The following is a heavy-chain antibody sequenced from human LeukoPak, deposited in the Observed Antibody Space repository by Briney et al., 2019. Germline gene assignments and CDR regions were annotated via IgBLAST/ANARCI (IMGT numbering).Heavy chain of an antibody. CDR2: IYYSGRT. J-gene: IGHJ4*02. V-gene: IGHV4-39*07. CDR3: ARDRGGYIRTGTQFDY. Sequence: SETLSLTCSVSAVSISSTTYYWGWIRQPPGKGLEWIGSIYYSGRTYYNPSLRSRLTISADTSKNQFSLKLSSVTAADTAVYYCARDRGGYIRTGTQFDYWGQGALVTVSS. CDR1: AVSISSTTYY. D-gene: IGHD1-14*01.